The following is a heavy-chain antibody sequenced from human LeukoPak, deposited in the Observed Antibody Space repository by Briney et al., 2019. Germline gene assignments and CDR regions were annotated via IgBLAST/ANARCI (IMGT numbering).Heavy chain of an antibody. CDR3: ATSGHYDSGGYFYYFDY. CDR2: IIPIFGRT. V-gene: IGHV1-69*01. J-gene: IGHJ4*02. CDR1: GDTFINYA. Sequence: ASVKVSCKASGDTFINYAVSWVRQAPGQGLEWMGGIIPIFGRTNYTQKFQGRVTITADDSMTTAYMELSSLRSEDTTMYYCATSGHYDSGGYFYYFDYWGQGALVTVSS. D-gene: IGHD3-22*01.